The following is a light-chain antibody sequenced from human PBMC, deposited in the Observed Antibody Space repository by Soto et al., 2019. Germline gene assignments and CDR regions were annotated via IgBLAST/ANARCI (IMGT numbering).Light chain of an antibody. CDR3: STYIRSSTRV. V-gene: IGLV2-14*03. CDR2: DIR. J-gene: IGLJ1*01. CDR1: SSDVGGYKY. Sequence: QSVLTQPASVSGSPGQSITISCTGTSSDVGGYKYVSWYQQHPGKAPKLMIYDIRNRPSGVSNRFSGSKSGNTASPTISALQAVDLADYYWSTYIRSSTRVFGTGTKVTVL.